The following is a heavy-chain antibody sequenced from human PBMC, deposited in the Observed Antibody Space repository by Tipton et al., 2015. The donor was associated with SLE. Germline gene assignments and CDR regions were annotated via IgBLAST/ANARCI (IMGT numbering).Heavy chain of an antibody. CDR3: ARAVYYGDYVDY. Sequence: TLSLTCTVSGGSISSYYWSWIRQPPGKGLEWIGSIYYSGSTHYNPSLKSRVTISVDTSKNQFSLKLSSVTAADTAVYYCARAVYYGDYVDYWGRGTLVTVSS. CDR1: GGSISSYY. V-gene: IGHV4-59*12. D-gene: IGHD4-17*01. CDR2: IYYSGST. J-gene: IGHJ4*02.